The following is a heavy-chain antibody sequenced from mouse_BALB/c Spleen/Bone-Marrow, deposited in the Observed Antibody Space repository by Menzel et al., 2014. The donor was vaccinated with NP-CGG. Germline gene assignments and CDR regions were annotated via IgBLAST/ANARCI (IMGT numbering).Heavy chain of an antibody. J-gene: IGHJ3*01. D-gene: IGHD1-1*01. Sequence: VQLQQSGAELVKPGASVKLSCTASGSNIKDTFMHWVRQRPEQGLEWIGRIDPANGITKYDPKFQGKATITADTSSNAAYLQLSSLTSEDTAVYYCAAYYYGRGGFAYWGQGTLVTVSA. CDR3: AAYYYGRGGFAY. CDR2: IDPANGIT. CDR1: GSNIKDTF. V-gene: IGHV14-3*02.